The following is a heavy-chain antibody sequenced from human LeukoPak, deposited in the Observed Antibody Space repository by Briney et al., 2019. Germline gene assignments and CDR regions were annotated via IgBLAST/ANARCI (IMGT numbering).Heavy chain of an antibody. CDR3: ARVFWSGYYGDY. CDR1: GYTFTGYY. Sequence: GASVKVSCKASGYTFTGYYMHWVRQAPGQGLEWMGWINPNSGGTNYAQKFQGRVTMTRDTSISTAYMELSRLRSDDTAVYCCARVFWSGYYGDYWGQGTLVTVSS. V-gene: IGHV1-2*02. D-gene: IGHD3-3*01. CDR2: INPNSGGT. J-gene: IGHJ4*02.